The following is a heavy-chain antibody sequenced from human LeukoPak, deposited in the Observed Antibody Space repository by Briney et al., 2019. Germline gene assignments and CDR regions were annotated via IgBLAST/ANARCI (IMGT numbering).Heavy chain of an antibody. J-gene: IGHJ6*02. V-gene: IGHV1-3*01. D-gene: IGHD3-10*01. CDR2: INAGNGNT. CDR3: ARESSRGDYGSGSYYAYYYYAMDV. CDR1: GYTFTSYA. Sequence: ASVKVSCKASGYTFTSYAMHWVRQAPGQRLEWMGWINAGNGNTKYSQKFQGRVTITRDTSASTAYMELSSLRSEDTAVYYCARESSRGDYGSGSYYAYYYYAMDVWGQGTTVTVSS.